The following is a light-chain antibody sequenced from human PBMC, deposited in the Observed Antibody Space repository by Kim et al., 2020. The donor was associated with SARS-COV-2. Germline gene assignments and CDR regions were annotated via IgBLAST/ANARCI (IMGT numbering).Light chain of an antibody. Sequence: AAVGDRFTITCRASQSISSYLNWYQQKPGKAPKFLIYAASNLQSGVPSRFSGRGSGTDFTLTISSLQPEDFAIYYCQQSYSFPGTFGQGTRLEIK. CDR2: AAS. CDR3: QQSYSFPGT. V-gene: IGKV1-39*01. CDR1: QSISSY. J-gene: IGKJ5*01.